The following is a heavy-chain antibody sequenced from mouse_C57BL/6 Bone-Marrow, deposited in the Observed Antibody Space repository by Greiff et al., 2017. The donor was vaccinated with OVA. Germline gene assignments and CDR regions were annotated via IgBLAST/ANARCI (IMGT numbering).Heavy chain of an antibody. V-gene: IGHV5-4*01. CDR1: GFTFSSYA. CDR2: ISDGGSYT. D-gene: IGHD1-1*01. J-gene: IGHJ2*01. CDR3: AREGYYYFDY. Sequence: EVKLMESGGGLVKPGGSLKLSCAASGFTFSSYAMSWVRQTPEKRLEWVATISDGGSYTYYPDNVKGRFTISRDNAKNNLYLQMSHLTSEDTAMYYCAREGYYYFDYWGQGTTLTVSS.